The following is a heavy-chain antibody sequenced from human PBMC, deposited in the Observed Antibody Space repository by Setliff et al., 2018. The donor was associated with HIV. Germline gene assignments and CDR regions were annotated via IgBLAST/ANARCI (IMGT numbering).Heavy chain of an antibody. Sequence: VGSLRLSCAASGFIFSSYGMHWVRQAPGKGLEWVSAISGSGGSTYYADSVKGRFTISRDNAKNSLYLQMNSLRAEDTAVYYCAKDLVYYDSSGDLDYWGQGTLVTVS. CDR1: GFIFSSYG. D-gene: IGHD3-22*01. CDR2: ISGSGGST. V-gene: IGHV3-23*01. CDR3: AKDLVYYDSSGDLDY. J-gene: IGHJ4*02.